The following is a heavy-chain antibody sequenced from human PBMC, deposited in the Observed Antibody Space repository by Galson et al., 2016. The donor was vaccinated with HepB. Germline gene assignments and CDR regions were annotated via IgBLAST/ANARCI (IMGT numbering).Heavy chain of an antibody. V-gene: IGHV5-51*01. CDR3: ARRGSGYYTGAHY. CDR1: GYIFTSYW. J-gene: IGHJ4*02. D-gene: IGHD3-3*01. CDR2: IYPGDSDT. Sequence: QSGAEVKKPGESLKISCKASGYIFTSYWIGWVRQMPGKGLEWMGIIYPGDSDTRYSPSFQGQVTISADKSTITAYLQWNSLKASDTAMYYCARRGSGYYTGAHYWGQGTLVTVSS.